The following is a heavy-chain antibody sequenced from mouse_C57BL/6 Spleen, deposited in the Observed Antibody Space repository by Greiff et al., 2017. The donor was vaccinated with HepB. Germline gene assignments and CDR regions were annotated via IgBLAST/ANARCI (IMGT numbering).Heavy chain of an antibody. CDR1: GYTFTGYW. J-gene: IGHJ4*01. D-gene: IGHD2-1*01. CDR3: ALYHNAMDY. Sequence: VQLKESGAELVKPGASVKLSCKASGYTFTGYWIEWVKQRPGQGLEWIGEIIPGSGSTNYNEKFKGKATFTADTSSNTHYMQLSSLNTEDSAIYFCALYHNAMDYWGQGTSVTVSS. CDR2: IIPGSGST. V-gene: IGHV1-9*01.